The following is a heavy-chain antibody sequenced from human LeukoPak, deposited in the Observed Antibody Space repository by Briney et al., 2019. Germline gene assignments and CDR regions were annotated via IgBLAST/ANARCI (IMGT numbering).Heavy chain of an antibody. CDR3: ARVRVGGGDPEIGSY. Sequence: GGSLRLSCAASGFTFSNYWMSWIRQAPGKGLEWLGHINEDGSEKNCVDSVKGRFTISRDDAKNSLYLQMNSLRVEDTAVYYCARVRVGGGDPEIGSYWGQGTLVTVSS. CDR2: INEDGSEK. J-gene: IGHJ4*02. CDR1: GFTFSNYW. V-gene: IGHV3-7*03. D-gene: IGHD2-21*02.